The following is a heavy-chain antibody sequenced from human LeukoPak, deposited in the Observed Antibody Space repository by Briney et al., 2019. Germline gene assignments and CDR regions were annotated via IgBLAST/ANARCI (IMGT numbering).Heavy chain of an antibody. J-gene: IGHJ5*02. CDR1: GGSFSGYY. CDR3: ARRVSSRYRCYWFDP. V-gene: IGHV4-34*01. CDR2: INHSGST. Sequence: SETLSLTCAVYGGSFSGYYWSWIRQPPGKGLEWIGEINHSGSTNYNPSLKSRVTISVDTSKNQFSLKLSSVTAADTAVYYCARRVSSRYRCYWFDPWGQGALVTVSS. D-gene: IGHD6-13*01.